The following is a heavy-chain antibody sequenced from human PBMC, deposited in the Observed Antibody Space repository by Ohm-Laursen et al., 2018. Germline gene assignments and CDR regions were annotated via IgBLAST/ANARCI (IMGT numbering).Heavy chain of an antibody. CDR2: INHSGST. CDR3: ARGLSGSYYN. CDR1: GGSISGYY. Sequence: GTLSLTCAVYGGSISGYYCSWIRQPPGKGLEWIGEINHSGSTNYNPSLKSRVTISVDTSKNQFSLKLSSVTAADTAVYYCARGLSGSYYNWGQGTLVTVSS. D-gene: IGHD1-26*01. J-gene: IGHJ4*02. V-gene: IGHV4-34*01.